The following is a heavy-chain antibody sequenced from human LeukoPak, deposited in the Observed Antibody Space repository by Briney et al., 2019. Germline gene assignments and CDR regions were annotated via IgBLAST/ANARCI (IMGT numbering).Heavy chain of an antibody. CDR2: ISSSSSYI. J-gene: IGHJ3*02. CDR1: RFTFSTYT. Sequence: GGSLRLSCAASRFTFSTYTMNWVRQAPGKGLEWVSSISSSSSYIYYADSVKGRFTISRDNSKNTLCLQMNSLRAEDTALYYCAKDQGIGWTKDAFDIWGQGTMVTVSS. V-gene: IGHV3-21*04. D-gene: IGHD6-19*01. CDR3: AKDQGIGWTKDAFDI.